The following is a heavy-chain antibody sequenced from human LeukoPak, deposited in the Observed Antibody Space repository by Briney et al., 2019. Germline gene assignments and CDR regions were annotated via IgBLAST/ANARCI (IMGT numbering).Heavy chain of an antibody. CDR1: GFTFRNYG. CDR3: ATLRSDSSGWYYFDY. J-gene: IGHJ4*02. V-gene: IGHV3-33*01. CDR2: IWYDGSNK. D-gene: IGHD6-19*01. Sequence: PGRSLRLSCAASGFTFRNYGMHWVRQAPGKGLEWVALIWYDGSNKYYTDSVKGRFTISRDNSKNMLYLQMNSLRTEDTAVYYCATLRSDSSGWYYFDYWGQGTLVTVSS.